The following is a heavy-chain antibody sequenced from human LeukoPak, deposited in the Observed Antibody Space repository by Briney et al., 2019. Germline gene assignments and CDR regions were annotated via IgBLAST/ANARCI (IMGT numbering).Heavy chain of an antibody. Sequence: GGSLRLSCAASGFTFSDYYMSWIRQVPGKGLEWVSNISSSGSSIYYADSVKGRFTISGDNAKNSLYLQMNSLRAEDTAVYYCARGNYDFWSGYSYYFDYWGQGTLVTVSS. J-gene: IGHJ4*02. V-gene: IGHV3-11*04. CDR1: GFTFSDYY. CDR2: ISSSGSSI. D-gene: IGHD3-3*01. CDR3: ARGNYDFWSGYSYYFDY.